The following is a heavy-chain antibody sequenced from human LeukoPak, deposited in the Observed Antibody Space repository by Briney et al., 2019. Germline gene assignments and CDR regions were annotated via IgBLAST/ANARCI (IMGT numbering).Heavy chain of an antibody. V-gene: IGHV3-23*01. Sequence: GGSLRLSCAAAGFTFSRSARGWVRQAPGKGLEWVSGIGGTGDTTYYADSVKGRFIISRDNSKNTLFLQMNSLRAEDTAVYYCVKDRFSTSPSYFAYWGQGTLVAVSS. CDR2: IGGTGDTT. CDR3: VKDRFSTSPSYFAY. CDR1: GFTFSRSA. J-gene: IGHJ4*02. D-gene: IGHD2-2*01.